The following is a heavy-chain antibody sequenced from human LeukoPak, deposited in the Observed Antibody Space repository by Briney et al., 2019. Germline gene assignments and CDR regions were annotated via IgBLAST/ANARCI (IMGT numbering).Heavy chain of an antibody. J-gene: IGHJ6*03. CDR3: ARMKPRYYMDV. CDR1: GYTFTGYY. CDR2: ISAYNGNT. Sequence: ASVKVSCKASGYTFTGYYMHWVRQAPGQGLEWMGWISAYNGNTNYAQKLQGRVTMTTDTSTSTAYMELRSLRSDDTAVYYCARMKPRYYMDVWGKGTTVTVSS. V-gene: IGHV1-18*04.